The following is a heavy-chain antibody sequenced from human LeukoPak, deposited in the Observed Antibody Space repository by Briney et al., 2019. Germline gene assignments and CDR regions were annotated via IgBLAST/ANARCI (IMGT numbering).Heavy chain of an antibody. Sequence: SETLSLTCTVSGYSIRSGFYWGWIRRAPGKGLEWIGSIFQGGTTFYNPSLKSRVTISIDTSKNQFSLKLSSVTAADTAVYYCAREGGAVALFDPWGQGTLVTVSS. CDR2: IFQGGTT. CDR1: GYSIRSGFY. J-gene: IGHJ5*02. CDR3: AREGGAVALFDP. D-gene: IGHD6-19*01. V-gene: IGHV4-38-2*02.